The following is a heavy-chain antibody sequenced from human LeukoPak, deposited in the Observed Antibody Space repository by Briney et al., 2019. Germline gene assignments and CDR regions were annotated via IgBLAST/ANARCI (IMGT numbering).Heavy chain of an antibody. CDR2: ISTSGST. V-gene: IGHV4-4*09. CDR1: GGSISSYY. J-gene: IGHJ2*01. Sequence: PSETLSLTCTVSGGSISSYYWSWIRQPAGKGLEWIGYISTSGSTDYSPSLKSRVTISVDRSKNQCSLNLSSVTAADTAVYYCAGHDEGSGWYRSYIDLWGRGTLVIVSS. D-gene: IGHD6-19*01. CDR3: AGHDEGSGWYRSYIDL.